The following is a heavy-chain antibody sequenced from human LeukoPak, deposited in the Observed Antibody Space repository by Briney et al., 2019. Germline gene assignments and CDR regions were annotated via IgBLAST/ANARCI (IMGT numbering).Heavy chain of an antibody. J-gene: IGHJ4*02. Sequence: SETLSLTCSVSIESTSGNYWSWVRQAPGKGLEWIGEISRFGITNYHPSLKSRVTMSLDRSKNQFSLELTSVTAADSGVYYCARELLGAPTPGAYWGQGTLVIVSS. CDR3: ARELLGAPTPGAY. CDR2: ISRFGIT. V-gene: IGHV4-34*01. CDR1: IESTSGNY. D-gene: IGHD1-26*01.